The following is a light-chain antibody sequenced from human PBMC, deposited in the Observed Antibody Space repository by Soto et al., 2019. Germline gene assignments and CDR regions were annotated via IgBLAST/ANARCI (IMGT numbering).Light chain of an antibody. Sequence: DIQVTKCPSNGPASVVNPMTVTFRASQSISSWLAWYQQKPGKAPKLLIYKASSLESGVPSRFSGSGSGTEFTLTITSLQPDDFATYYCQQYNSYSTSGQGAKV. CDR1: QSISSW. J-gene: IGKJ1*01. CDR2: KAS. V-gene: IGKV1-5*03. CDR3: QQYNSYST.